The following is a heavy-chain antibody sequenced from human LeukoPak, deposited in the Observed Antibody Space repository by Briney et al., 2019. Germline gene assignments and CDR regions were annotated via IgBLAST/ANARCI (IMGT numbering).Heavy chain of an antibody. D-gene: IGHD1-26*01. Sequence: GGSLRLSCAASGFTFGSYSMNWVRQAPGKGLEWVSSISSSSSYIYYADSAKGRFTISRDNAKNSLYLQMNSLRAEDTAVYYCARDRIVGATTGDYWGQGTLVTVSS. J-gene: IGHJ4*02. CDR2: ISSSSSYI. CDR3: ARDRIVGATTGDY. CDR1: GFTFGSYS. V-gene: IGHV3-21*01.